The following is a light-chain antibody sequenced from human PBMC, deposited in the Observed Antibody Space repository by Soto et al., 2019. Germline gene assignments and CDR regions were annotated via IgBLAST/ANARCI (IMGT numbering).Light chain of an antibody. J-gene: IGKJ1*01. Sequence: EIVLTQSPGTLSLSPGERATLSCRARQSVSSSYLAWYQQKPGQAPRLLIYGASSRATGIPDRFSGSGSGTDFTLTISRLEPEDFAVYYCQQYGSSPLWTFGQGTKVEIK. CDR3: QQYGSSPLWT. V-gene: IGKV3-20*01. CDR1: QSVSSSY. CDR2: GAS.